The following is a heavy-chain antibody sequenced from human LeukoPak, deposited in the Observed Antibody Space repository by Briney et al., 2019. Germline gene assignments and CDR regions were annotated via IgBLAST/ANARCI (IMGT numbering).Heavy chain of an antibody. D-gene: IGHD6-13*01. CDR2: IRYDGSNK. J-gene: IGHJ4*02. Sequence: QTGGSLRLSCAASGFTFSSYGMHWVRQAPGKGLEWVAFIRYDGSNKYYADSVKGRFTISRDNSKNTLYLQMNSLRAEDTAVYYCAKDSDSSSWFYFDYWGQGTLVTVSS. V-gene: IGHV3-30*02. CDR3: AKDSDSSSWFYFDY. CDR1: GFTFSSYG.